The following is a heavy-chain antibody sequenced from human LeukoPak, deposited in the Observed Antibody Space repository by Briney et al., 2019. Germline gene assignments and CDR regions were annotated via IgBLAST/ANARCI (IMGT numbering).Heavy chain of an antibody. CDR3: ASTSRRWGLGLGELSL. V-gene: IGHV3-11*03. Sequence: PGGSLRLSCAASGYTFSGYYMSWIRQAPGKGLEWISYISSSSSYTNYADSVKGRFTISRDNAKSSLYLQMNSLRAEDTAVYYCASTSRRWGLGLGELSLWGQGTLVTVSS. J-gene: IGHJ4*02. CDR2: ISSSSSYT. CDR1: GYTFSGYY. D-gene: IGHD3-16*02.